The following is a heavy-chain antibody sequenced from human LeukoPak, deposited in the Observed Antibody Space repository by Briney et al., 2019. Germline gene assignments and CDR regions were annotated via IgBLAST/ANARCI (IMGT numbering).Heavy chain of an antibody. Sequence: PGGSLRLSCAASGFTFSSYEMNWVRQAPGKGLEWVSYISSSGSTIYYADSVKGRFTISRDNAKNSLYLQMNSLRAEDTAAYYCARGEVAAFDYWGQGTLVTVSS. CDR1: GFTFSSYE. CDR2: ISSSGSTI. CDR3: ARGEVAAFDY. D-gene: IGHD6-25*01. V-gene: IGHV3-48*03. J-gene: IGHJ4*02.